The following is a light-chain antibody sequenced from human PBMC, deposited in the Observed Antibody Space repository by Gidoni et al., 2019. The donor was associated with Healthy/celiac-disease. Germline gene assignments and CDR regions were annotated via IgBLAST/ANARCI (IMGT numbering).Light chain of an antibody. V-gene: IGKV3-15*01. CDR1: QSVSSN. CDR3: QQYNNWPSWT. Sequence: EIVMTKSPATLSLAPGERATLTCRASQSVSSNLAWYQQKPGQAPRLLIYGASTRATGIPARFSGSGSGTEFTLTISSLQSEDVAVYYCQQYNNWPSWTFGQGTKVEIK. CDR2: GAS. J-gene: IGKJ1*01.